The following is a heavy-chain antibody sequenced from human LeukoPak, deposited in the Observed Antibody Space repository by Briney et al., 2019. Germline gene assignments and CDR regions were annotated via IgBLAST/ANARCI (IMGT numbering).Heavy chain of an antibody. Sequence: GGSLRLSCAASGFTFSNYEMNWVRQAPGKGLEWISHISNFGDIIHYADSVEGRFTISRDSDKNSIYLQMNSLRAEDTAVYYCAKDATPALGTVYMDVWGKGTTVTISS. CDR1: GFTFSNYE. J-gene: IGHJ6*03. D-gene: IGHD6-13*01. CDR2: ISNFGDII. V-gene: IGHV3-48*03. CDR3: AKDATPALGTVYMDV.